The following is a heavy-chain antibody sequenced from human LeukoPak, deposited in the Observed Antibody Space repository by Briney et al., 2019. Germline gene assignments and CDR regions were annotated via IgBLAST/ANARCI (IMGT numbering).Heavy chain of an antibody. CDR2: INPNSGGT. J-gene: IGHJ3*02. CDR1: GYTFTGYY. CDR3: ARALPPYCSSTSCYREPNAFDI. V-gene: IGHV1-2*02. Sequence: GASVKVSCKASGYTFTGYYMHWVRQAPGQGLEWMGWINPNSGGTNCAQKFRGRVTMTRDTSTSTVYMELSSLRSEDTAVYYCARALPPYCSSTSCYREPNAFDIWGQGTMVTVSS. D-gene: IGHD2-2*02.